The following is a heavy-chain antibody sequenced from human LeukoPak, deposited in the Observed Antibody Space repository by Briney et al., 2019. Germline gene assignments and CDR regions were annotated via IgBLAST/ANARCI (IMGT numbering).Heavy chain of an antibody. J-gene: IGHJ4*02. V-gene: IGHV3-30*04. CDR3: ASATEGVYDSSGYYFDY. CDR2: ISYDGSSK. Sequence: GGSLRLSCAASGFTFSTYAMHWVRQAPGKGLEWVAVISYDGSSKYYADSVKGRFTISRDNAKNTLYLQMNSLRAEDTAVYYCASATEGVYDSSGYYFDYWGQGTLVTVSS. D-gene: IGHD3-22*01. CDR1: GFTFSTYA.